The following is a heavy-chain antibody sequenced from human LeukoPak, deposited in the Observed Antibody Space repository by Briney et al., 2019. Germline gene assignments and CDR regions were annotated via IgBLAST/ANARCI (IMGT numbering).Heavy chain of an antibody. J-gene: IGHJ4*02. D-gene: IGHD6-13*01. Sequence: GGSLRLSCAASGFSFSIYSMNWVRQAPGKGLAWVSSISSSSSYIYYADSVKGRFTISRDNAKNSLYLQMNSLRAEDTAVYYCAREGAAGYYFDYWGQGTLVTVSS. CDR2: ISSSSSYI. CDR3: AREGAAGYYFDY. V-gene: IGHV3-21*01. CDR1: GFSFSIYS.